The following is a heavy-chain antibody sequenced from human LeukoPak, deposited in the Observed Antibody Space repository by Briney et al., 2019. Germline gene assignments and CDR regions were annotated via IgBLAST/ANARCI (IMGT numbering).Heavy chain of an antibody. CDR2: ISSSSSYI. CDR1: GFTFSSYS. J-gene: IGHJ4*02. V-gene: IGHV3-21*01. D-gene: IGHD3-22*01. CDR3: ARGGFNYYDSSGYYYFDY. Sequence: PGGSLRLSCAASGFTFSSYSMNWVRQAPGKGLEWVSSISSSSSYIYYADSVKGRFTISRDNAKNSLYLQMNSQRAEDTAVYYCARGGFNYYDSSGYYYFDYWGQGTLVTVSS.